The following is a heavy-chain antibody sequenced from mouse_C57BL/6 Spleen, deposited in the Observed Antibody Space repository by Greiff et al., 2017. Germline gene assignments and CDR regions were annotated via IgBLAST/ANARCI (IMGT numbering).Heavy chain of an antibody. CDR2: IHPSDSDT. CDR3: AISLITTYAMDY. CDR1: GYTFTSYW. D-gene: IGHD1-1*01. V-gene: IGHV1-74*01. Sequence: QVQLKQPGAELVKPGASVKVSCKASGYTFTSYWMHWVKQRPGQGLEWIGRIHPSDSDTNYNQKFKGKATLTVDKSSSTAYMQLSSLTSEDSAVYYCAISLITTYAMDYWGQGTSVTVSS. J-gene: IGHJ4*01.